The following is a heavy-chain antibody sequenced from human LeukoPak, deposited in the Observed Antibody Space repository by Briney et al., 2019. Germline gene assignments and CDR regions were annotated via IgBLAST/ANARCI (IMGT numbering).Heavy chain of an antibody. Sequence: GGSLRLSCAASGFTFSSYSMNWVRQAPGKGLEWVSSLSSSSSSTYYADSVKGRFTISRDNAKNSLYLHMNSLRPEDTAVYYCARSYQQPLPRGVLDYWGQGTLVTVSS. CDR3: ARSYQQPLPRGVLDY. J-gene: IGHJ4*02. CDR1: GFTFSSYS. V-gene: IGHV3-21*01. D-gene: IGHD2-2*01. CDR2: LSSSSSST.